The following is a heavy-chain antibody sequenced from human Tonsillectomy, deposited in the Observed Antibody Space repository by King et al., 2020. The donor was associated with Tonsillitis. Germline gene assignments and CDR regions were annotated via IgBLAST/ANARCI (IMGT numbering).Heavy chain of an antibody. CDR2: IYPGDSDT. CDR1: GYSFTSYW. V-gene: IGHV5-51*01. CDR3: ARLYCSGGSCYPSYPDY. Sequence: QLVQSGAEVKKPGESLKISCKGSGYSFTSYWIGWVRQIPGKGLEWMGIIYPGDSDTRYSPSFQGQVTISADKSISTAYLQWSSLKASDTVMYYCARLYCSGGSCYPSYPDYWGQGTLVTVSS. D-gene: IGHD2-15*01. J-gene: IGHJ4*02.